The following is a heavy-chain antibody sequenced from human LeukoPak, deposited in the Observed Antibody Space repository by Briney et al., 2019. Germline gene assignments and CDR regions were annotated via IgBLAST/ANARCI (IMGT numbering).Heavy chain of an antibody. D-gene: IGHD3-10*01. CDR1: GGSFSGYY. CDR3: ASGVVRGVISPYYFDY. CDR2: INHSGST. V-gene: IGHV4-34*01. Sequence: SETLSLTCAVYGGSFSGYYWSWIRQPPGKGLEWIGEINHSGSTNYNPSLKSRVTISVDTSKNQFSLKQSSVTAADTAVYYCASGVVRGVISPYYFDYWGQGTLVTVSS. J-gene: IGHJ4*02.